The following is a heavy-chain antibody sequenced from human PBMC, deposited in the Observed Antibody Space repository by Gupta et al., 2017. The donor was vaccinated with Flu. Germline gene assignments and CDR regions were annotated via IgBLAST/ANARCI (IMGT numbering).Heavy chain of an antibody. CDR3: ARSRGRITIFGVVIIRGNWFDP. V-gene: IGHV4-34*01. Sequence: QVQLQQWGAGLLKPSETLSLTCAVYGGSFSGYYWSWIRQPPGKGLEWIGEINHSGSTNYNPSLKSRVTISVDTSKNQFSLKLSSVTAADTAVYYCARSRGRITIFGVVIIRGNWFDPWGQGTLVTVSS. CDR1: GGSFSGYY. D-gene: IGHD3-3*01. J-gene: IGHJ5*02. CDR2: INHSGST.